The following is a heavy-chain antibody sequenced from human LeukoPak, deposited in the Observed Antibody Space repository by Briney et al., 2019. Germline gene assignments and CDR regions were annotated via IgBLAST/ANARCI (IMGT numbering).Heavy chain of an antibody. CDR3: ARDSRFLQYPDY. CDR1: GFTFSSYA. D-gene: IGHD4-11*01. CDR2: ISYDGSNK. J-gene: IGHJ4*02. V-gene: IGHV3-30-3*01. Sequence: GGSLRLSCAASGFTFSSYAMHWVRQAPGKGLEWVAVISYDGSNKYYADSVKGRFTISRDNSKSTLYLQMNSLRAEDTAVYYCARDSRFLQYPDYWGQGTLVTVSS.